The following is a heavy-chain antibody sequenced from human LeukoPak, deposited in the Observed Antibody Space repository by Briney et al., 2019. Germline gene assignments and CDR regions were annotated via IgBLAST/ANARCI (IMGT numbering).Heavy chain of an antibody. CDR1: GYTFTGQC. D-gene: IGHD3-22*01. Sequence: ASVKVSCKTSGYTFTGQCLHWVRQAPGQGLEWLGWINPNSGDTNYARKFQGRVTMTRDTSISTAYMELSRLRSDDTAVYYCARGDYYDNYGYYYWGQGTLVTVSS. CDR3: ARGDYYDNYGYYY. V-gene: IGHV1-2*02. CDR2: INPNSGDT. J-gene: IGHJ4*02.